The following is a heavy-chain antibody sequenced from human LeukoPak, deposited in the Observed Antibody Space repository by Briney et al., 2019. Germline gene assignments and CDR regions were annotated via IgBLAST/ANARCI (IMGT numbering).Heavy chain of an antibody. Sequence: SETLSLTCTVSGGSISSYSWSWIRQPPGKGLEWIGWRYVGGRDLYNPSLRGRVTISVDASEKQISLSLRSVTAADTAMYYCANTTRVAPDGRAEYFQHWGQGTLAIVSS. CDR2: RYVGGRD. V-gene: IGHV4-59*03. D-gene: IGHD5-12*01. CDR3: ANTTRVAPDGRAEYFQH. J-gene: IGHJ1*01. CDR1: GGSISSYS.